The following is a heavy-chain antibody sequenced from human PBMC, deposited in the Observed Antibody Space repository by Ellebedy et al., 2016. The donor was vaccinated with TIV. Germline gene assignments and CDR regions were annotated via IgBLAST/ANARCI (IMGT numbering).Heavy chain of an antibody. D-gene: IGHD2/OR15-2a*01. CDR3: AKDSYFYHLETYN. CDR1: GFPFSGYG. J-gene: IGHJ4*02. V-gene: IGHV3-30*18. Sequence: GESLKISXAASGFPFSGYGMHWVRQAPGKGLEWVASITYGGTEKAYAVSVRGRFTVSRDNSKNTLYLQMNSLRPEDTAVYYCAKDSYFYHLETYNWGQGALVTVSS. CDR2: ITYGGTEK.